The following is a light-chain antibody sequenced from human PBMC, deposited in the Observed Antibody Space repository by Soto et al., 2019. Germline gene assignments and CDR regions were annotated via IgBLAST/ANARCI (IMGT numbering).Light chain of an antibody. J-gene: IGKJ2*01. CDR2: DSS. V-gene: IGKV1-5*01. CDR3: QQYNSYLYT. Sequence: DIQMTQSPSTLSASVGDRVTITCRASQSISSWLAWYQQKPGKAPKLLIYDSSSFESGVPSRFSGSGSGTEFTLTISSLQPDDFAHYYCQQYNSYLYTFGQGTKLEIK. CDR1: QSISSW.